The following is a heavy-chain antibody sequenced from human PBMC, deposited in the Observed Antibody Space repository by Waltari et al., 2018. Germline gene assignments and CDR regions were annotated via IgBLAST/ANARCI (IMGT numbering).Heavy chain of an antibody. CDR1: GFSFSSNW. CDR3: ARERGSSGWSFDY. D-gene: IGHD6-19*01. V-gene: IGHV3-7*01. CDR2: IKQDGSEK. Sequence: EVSLVESGGGLVQPGGSLRLSCAASGFSFSSNWMNWVRQAPGKGLEWVANIKQDGSEKYYVDSVKGRFTISRDNAKNSLYLQMNSLRAEDTAVYYCARERGSSGWSFDYWGQGTLVTVSS. J-gene: IGHJ4*02.